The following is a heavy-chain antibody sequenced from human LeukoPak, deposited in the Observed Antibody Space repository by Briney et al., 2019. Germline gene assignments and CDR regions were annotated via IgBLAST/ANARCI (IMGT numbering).Heavy chain of an antibody. V-gene: IGHV3-30-3*01. J-gene: IGHJ4*02. CDR2: ISYDGSNK. Sequence: PGRSLRLSCAASGFTFSSYAMHWVRQAPGKGLEWVAVISYDGSNKYYADSVKGRFTISRDNSKNTLYLQMNSLRAEDTAVYYCARPGDGDYFDYWGQGTLVTVSS. CDR1: GFTFSSYA. D-gene: IGHD3-16*01. CDR3: ARPGDGDYFDY.